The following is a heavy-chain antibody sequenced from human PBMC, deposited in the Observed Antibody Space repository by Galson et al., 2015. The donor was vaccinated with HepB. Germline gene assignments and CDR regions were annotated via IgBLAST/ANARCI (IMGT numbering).Heavy chain of an antibody. Sequence: SLRLSCAASGFTFSSYAMHWVRQAPGKGLEWVAVISYDGSNKYYADSVKGRFTISRDNSKNTLYLQMNSLRAEDTAVYYCARPTSSGYYYFIDYWGQGTLVTVSS. CDR2: ISYDGSNK. D-gene: IGHD3-22*01. CDR3: ARPTSSGYYYFIDY. J-gene: IGHJ4*02. V-gene: IGHV3-30*04. CDR1: GFTFSSYA.